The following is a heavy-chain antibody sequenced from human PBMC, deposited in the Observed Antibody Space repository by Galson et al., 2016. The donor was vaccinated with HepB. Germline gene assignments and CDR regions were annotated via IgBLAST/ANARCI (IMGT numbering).Heavy chain of an antibody. Sequence: SLRLSCAVSGFTFSSYGMHWVRQAPGKGLEWVAVMSYDGSKKYYADSVKGRFTISRDNSKNTLYLQMNSLRAEDTAVYYCAKEGWNYGWYFDLWGRGTLVTVSS. CDR1: GFTFSSYG. J-gene: IGHJ2*01. D-gene: IGHD1-7*01. CDR2: MSYDGSKK. CDR3: AKEGWNYGWYFDL. V-gene: IGHV3-30*18.